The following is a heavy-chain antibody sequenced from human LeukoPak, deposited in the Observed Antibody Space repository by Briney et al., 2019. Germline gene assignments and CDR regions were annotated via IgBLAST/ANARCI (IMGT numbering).Heavy chain of an antibody. CDR1: GYSISSGYY. V-gene: IGHV4-38-2*02. D-gene: IGHD3-22*01. CDR3: ARVYYYDSSGYYRGEIDY. Sequence: SETLSLTCTVSGYSISSGYYWGWIRQPPGKGLEWIGSIYHSGSTYCNPSLKSRVTITVDTSKNQFSLKLSSVTAADTAVYYCARVYYYDSSGYYRGEIDYWGQGTLVTVSS. CDR2: IYHSGST. J-gene: IGHJ4*02.